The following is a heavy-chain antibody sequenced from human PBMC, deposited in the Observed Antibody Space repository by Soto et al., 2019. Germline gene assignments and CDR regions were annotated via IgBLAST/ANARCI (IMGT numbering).Heavy chain of an antibody. Sequence: QVQLQESGPGLVKPSETLSLTCAVSGDYFSNDNYYWSWIRQPPGKGLGWIGYIYYSGTTNYNSYLQRLVSLSVDMWKNPVALRLASVTAADTAVYFCARSQRGRTAFTFDYWGQGALVTVSS. J-gene: IGHJ4*02. CDR1: GDYFSNDNYY. CDR3: ARSQRGRTAFTFDY. V-gene: IGHV4-61*01. D-gene: IGHD3-16*01. CDR2: IYYSGTT.